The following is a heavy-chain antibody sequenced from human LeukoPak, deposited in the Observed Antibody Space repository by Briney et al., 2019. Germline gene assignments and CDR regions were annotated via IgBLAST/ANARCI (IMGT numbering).Heavy chain of an antibody. V-gene: IGHV1-46*01. J-gene: IGHJ4*02. CDR1: GYTVTSYY. CDR2: INPRGGST. Sequence: ASVKVSCKASGYTVTSYYMHWMRQAPGQGPEWMGIINPRGGSTDYSQKFQDRLTMSSEPSTSTVYMELSSLRSEDTAVYFCARVGVTAATADYWGQGTLVTVSS. CDR3: ARVGVTAATADY. D-gene: IGHD6-25*01.